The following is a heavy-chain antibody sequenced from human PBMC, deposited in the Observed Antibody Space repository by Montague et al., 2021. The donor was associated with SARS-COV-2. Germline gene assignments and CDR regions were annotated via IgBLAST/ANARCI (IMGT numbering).Heavy chain of an antibody. J-gene: IGHJ6*03. V-gene: IGHV3-30*04. CDR2: ITNDGSTT. Sequence: SLRLSCAASGFTFSSYAMHWVRQAPGKGPEWVAVITNDGSTTYYADSVKGRFTISRDNSKNTLYLQMNSLRAEDTAVYYCARDPSYYDFWSGYLSAEQDYFDDYMDVWGKGTTVTVSS. CDR1: GFTFSSYA. CDR3: ARDPSYYDFWSGYLSAEQDYFDDYMDV. D-gene: IGHD3-3*01.